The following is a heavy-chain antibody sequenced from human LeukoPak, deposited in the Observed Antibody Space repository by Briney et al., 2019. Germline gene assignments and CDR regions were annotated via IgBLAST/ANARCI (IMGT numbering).Heavy chain of an antibody. J-gene: IGHJ4*02. CDR3: AKGIEVAGRWSKDY. CDR2: ISWNSGSI. D-gene: IGHD6-19*01. CDR1: GFTFDDYA. Sequence: GGSLRLSCAASGFTFDDYAMHWVRQAPGKGLEWVSGISWNSGSIGYADSVKGRFTISRDNAKNSLYLQMNSLRTEDTALYYCAKGIEVAGRWSKDYWGQGTLVTVSS. V-gene: IGHV3-9*01.